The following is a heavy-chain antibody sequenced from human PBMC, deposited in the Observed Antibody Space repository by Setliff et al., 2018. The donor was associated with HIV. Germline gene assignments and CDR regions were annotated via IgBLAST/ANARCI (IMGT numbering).Heavy chain of an antibody. J-gene: IGHJ4*02. Sequence: SETLSLTCTVSGGSISSHYWSWIRQPPGKGLEWIGYIYHSGSTNSNPSLKSRVTISVDTSKNQFFLKLSSVTAADTAVYYCAREGRHYSSAWTFDYWGQGTLVTVSS. V-gene: IGHV4-59*11. CDR2: IYHSGST. CDR1: GGSISSHY. D-gene: IGHD6-19*01. CDR3: AREGRHYSSAWTFDY.